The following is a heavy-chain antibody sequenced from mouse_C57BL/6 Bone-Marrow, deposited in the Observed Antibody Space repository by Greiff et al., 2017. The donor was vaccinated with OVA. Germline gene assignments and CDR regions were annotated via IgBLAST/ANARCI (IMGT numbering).Heavy chain of an antibody. CDR2: IDPANGNT. CDR1: GFNIKNTY. V-gene: IGHV14-3*01. J-gene: IGHJ3*01. CDR3: ARSNYDDSAWFAY. D-gene: IGHD2-4*01. Sequence: VQLQQSVAELVRPGASVKLSCTASGFNIKNTYMHWVQQRPEQGLEWIGRIDPANGNTKSAPKFQGKATLTADTSSNTAYLQLSSLTSEDTAIFYYARSNYDDSAWFAYWGQGTLVTVSA.